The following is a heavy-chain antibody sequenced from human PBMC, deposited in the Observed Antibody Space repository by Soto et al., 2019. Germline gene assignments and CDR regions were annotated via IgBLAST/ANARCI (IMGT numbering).Heavy chain of an antibody. CDR1: GFTFGSSW. J-gene: IGHJ4*02. CDR2: INAGGTTI. CDR3: ARAGYYRFDY. Sequence: EVPLVESGGGLVQPGGSLRLSCAASGFTFGSSWVHWVRQAPGKGLMWVSRINAGGTTIDYADSVEGRFTISRDNAKNTLYLQMNSLRAEDTAVYYCARAGYYRFDYWGQGTLVTVSS. D-gene: IGHD3-22*01. V-gene: IGHV3-74*01.